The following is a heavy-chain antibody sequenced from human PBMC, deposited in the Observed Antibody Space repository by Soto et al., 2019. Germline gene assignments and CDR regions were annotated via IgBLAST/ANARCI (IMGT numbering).Heavy chain of an antibody. CDR1: GGSITNTTYY. D-gene: IGHD3-9*01. CDR2: IHYSGTT. V-gene: IGHV4-39*01. Sequence: SETLSLTCTVSGGSITNTTYYWGWIRQPPGKGLEWIGTIHYSGTTYYNPSLKSRVTISVDTSKNQLSLKLNSMTAADPAVFYCGRQYFDDSVYSIDYW. J-gene: IGHJ4*01. CDR3: GRQYFDDSVYSIDY.